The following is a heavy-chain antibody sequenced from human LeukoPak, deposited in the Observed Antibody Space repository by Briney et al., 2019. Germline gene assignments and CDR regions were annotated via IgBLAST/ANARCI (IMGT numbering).Heavy chain of an antibody. Sequence: SQTLSLTCAISGDSVSSNSAAWNWIRQSPSRGLEWLGRTYYRSKWYNDYAVSVKSRITINPDTSKNQFSLQLNSVTPEDTAVYYCAREASGGFGEFETDAFDIWGQGTMVTVSS. V-gene: IGHV6-1*01. CDR2: TYYRSKWYN. D-gene: IGHD3-10*01. CDR3: AREASGGFGEFETDAFDI. J-gene: IGHJ3*02. CDR1: GDSVSSNSAA.